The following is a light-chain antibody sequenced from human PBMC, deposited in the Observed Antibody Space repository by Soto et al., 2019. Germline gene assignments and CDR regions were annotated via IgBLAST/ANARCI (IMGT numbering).Light chain of an antibody. CDR3: QQYNSTLS. J-gene: IGKJ4*01. CDR2: DAS. CDR1: HDVSRN. V-gene: IGKV1-33*01. Sequence: DIQMTQSPSSLSASEGDRVTITCQTSHDVSRNLNWFQQKPGEAPQLLIYDASNLERGVPDRFSGSGSGTDFTLTISSLQPEDVATYYCQQYNSTLSFGGGTEVEIK.